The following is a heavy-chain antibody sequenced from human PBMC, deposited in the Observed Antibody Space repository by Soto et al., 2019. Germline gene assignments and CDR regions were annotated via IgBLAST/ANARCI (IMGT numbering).Heavy chain of an antibody. V-gene: IGHV3-74*01. CDR2: LNSDGTSA. CDR1: GFTFSSYW. Sequence: EVQLVESGGGLVQPGGSLRLSCAASGFTFSSYWMHWVHQAPGKGLVWVSRLNSDGTSANYADSVKGRFTTSRDNAQNTVYLQMNSLRADDTAVYYCVRCSWHKYYIAVWGKGTTVTVSS. J-gene: IGHJ6*03. CDR3: VRCSWHKYYIAV. D-gene: IGHD6-13*01.